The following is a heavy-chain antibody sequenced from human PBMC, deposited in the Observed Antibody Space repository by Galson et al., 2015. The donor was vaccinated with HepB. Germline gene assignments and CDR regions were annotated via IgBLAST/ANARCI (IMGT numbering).Heavy chain of an antibody. J-gene: IGHJ4*02. CDR1: GYTFTGYY. D-gene: IGHD2-2*01. CDR3: ARVPRYCSSTSCYAPDY. Sequence: SVKVSCKASGYTFTGYYMHWVRQAPGQGLEWMGRINPNSGGTNYAQKFQGRVTMTRDTSISTAYMELSRLRSDDTAVYYCARVPRYCSSTSCYAPDYWGQGTLVTVSS. CDR2: INPNSGGT. V-gene: IGHV1-2*06.